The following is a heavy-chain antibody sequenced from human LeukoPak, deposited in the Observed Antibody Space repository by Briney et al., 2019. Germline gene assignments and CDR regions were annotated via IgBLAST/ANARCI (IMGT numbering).Heavy chain of an antibody. CDR2: IYYSGST. CDR1: GGSISSYY. J-gene: IGHJ6*03. V-gene: IGHV4-59*01. CDR3: ARDSSYYYMDV. Sequence: PSETLSLTCTVSGGSISSYYWSWIRQPPGKGLEWIGYIYYSGSTNYNPSLKSRVTIPVDTSKNQFSLKLSSVTAADTAVYYCARDSSYYYMDVWGKGTTVTVSS.